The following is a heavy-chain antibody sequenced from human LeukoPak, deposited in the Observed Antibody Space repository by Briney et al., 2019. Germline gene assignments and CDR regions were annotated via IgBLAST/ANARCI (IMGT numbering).Heavy chain of an antibody. D-gene: IGHD3-22*01. V-gene: IGHV4-4*07. Sequence: PSETLSLTCTVSGGSISSYYWSWIRQPAGKGLEWIGRMYTSGSTNYNPSLQSRVTMSVDTSKNQFSLKLRSVTAADTAVYYCTRDNYYDNSGYHLWGQGTLVTVFS. CDR2: MYTSGST. CDR1: GGSISSYY. CDR3: TRDNYYDNSGYHL. J-gene: IGHJ4*02.